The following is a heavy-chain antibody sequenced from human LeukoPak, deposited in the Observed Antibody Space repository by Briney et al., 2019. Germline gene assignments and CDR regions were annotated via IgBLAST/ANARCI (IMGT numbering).Heavy chain of an antibody. Sequence: GGSLRLSCAASGVIVSSNYMSWVRQAPGKGLEWVSVVYDGGSTHYADSVKGRFAISRDYSKNTLFLQMNSLRAEDTAVYYCARDHHSASSGYYHDYWGLGTLVTVSS. V-gene: IGHV3-66*01. CDR1: GVIVSSNY. D-gene: IGHD3-22*01. CDR2: VYDGGST. CDR3: ARDHHSASSGYYHDY. J-gene: IGHJ4*02.